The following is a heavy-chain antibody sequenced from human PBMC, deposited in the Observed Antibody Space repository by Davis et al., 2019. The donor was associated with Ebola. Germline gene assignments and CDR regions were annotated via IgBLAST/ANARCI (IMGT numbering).Heavy chain of an antibody. Sequence: LSLTCTVSGGSISSGGYYWSWIRQAPGTGLVWVSYISSSSSYTNYADSVKGRFTISRDNAKNSLYLQMNSLRAEDTAVYYCARSSSGYFYGLDYWGQGTLVTVSS. CDR1: GGSISSGGYY. D-gene: IGHD3-22*01. CDR2: ISSSSSYT. CDR3: ARSSSGYFYGLDY. J-gene: IGHJ4*02. V-gene: IGHV3-11*06.